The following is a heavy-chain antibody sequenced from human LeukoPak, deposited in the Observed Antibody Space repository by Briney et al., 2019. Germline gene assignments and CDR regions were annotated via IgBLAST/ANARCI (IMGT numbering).Heavy chain of an antibody. J-gene: IGHJ4*02. Sequence: ASVRVSCKASGYTFTSYDINWVRQAAGQGLEWMGWMSPKSANTGFAQKFQGRVTITRDTSISTAYMELSNLTSEDTAVYYCARTPPRGLIDFWGQGTLVTVSS. CDR2: MSPKSANT. CDR1: GYTFTSYD. V-gene: IGHV1-8*03. CDR3: ARTPPRGLIDF.